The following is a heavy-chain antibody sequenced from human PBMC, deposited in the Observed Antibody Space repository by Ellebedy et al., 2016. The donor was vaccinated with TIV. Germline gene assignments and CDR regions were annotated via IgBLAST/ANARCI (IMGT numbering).Heavy chain of an antibody. J-gene: IGHJ3*02. V-gene: IGHV4-39*07. Sequence: MPSETLSLTCTVSGGSISSSSFNWGWIRQPPGKGLERIGTIWHTGTSWYNTSLASRLTVSVATSKNQFSLKLSSVTTADTAVYYCARDSNRKYAFDIWGQGTMVTVSS. CDR3: ARDSNRKYAFDI. D-gene: IGHD6-13*01. CDR1: GGSISSSSFN. CDR2: IWHTGTS.